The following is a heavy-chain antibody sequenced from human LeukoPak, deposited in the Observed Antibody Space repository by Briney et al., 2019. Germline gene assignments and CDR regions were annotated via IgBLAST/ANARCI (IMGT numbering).Heavy chain of an antibody. CDR2: INTNTGNP. J-gene: IGHJ4*02. CDR1: GYTFTSYA. Sequence: ASVKVSCKSSGYTFTSYAMNWVRQAPGQGLEWMGWINTNTGNPTYAQGFPGRFVFSLDTSVSTAYLQISSLKAEDTAVYYCARPPAVAGRLLLFDYGGQGTVVTVSS. CDR3: ARPPAVAGRLLLFDY. V-gene: IGHV7-4-1*02. D-gene: IGHD6-19*01.